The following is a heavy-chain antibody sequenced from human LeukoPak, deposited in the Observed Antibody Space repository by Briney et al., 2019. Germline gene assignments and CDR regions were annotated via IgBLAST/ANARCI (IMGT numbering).Heavy chain of an antibody. CDR1: GGSISSGGHS. CDR3: ARGPSQKSDLDKTTRVRGFFDY. D-gene: IGHD4-23*01. Sequence: SQTLSLTCAVSGGSISSGGHSWSWIRQPPGKGLEWIGYIYHTGNTYYNPSLKSRVTISVDRSKNQFSLRLSPVTAADTAVYYCARGPSQKSDLDKTTRVRGFFDYWGQGTLVTVSS. V-gene: IGHV4-30-2*01. J-gene: IGHJ4*02. CDR2: IYHTGNT.